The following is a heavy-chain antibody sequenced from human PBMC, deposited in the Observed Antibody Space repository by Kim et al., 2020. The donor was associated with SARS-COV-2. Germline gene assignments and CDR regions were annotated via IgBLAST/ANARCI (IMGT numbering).Heavy chain of an antibody. CDR2: INHSGST. D-gene: IGHD2-15*01. V-gene: IGHV4-34*01. CDR1: GGSFSGYY. J-gene: IGHJ4*02. Sequence: SETLSLTCAVYGGSFSGYYWSWIRQPPGKGLEWIGEINHSGSTNYNPSLKSRVTISVDTSKNQFSLKLSSVTAADTAVYYCARVLPALLAVDYWGQGTL. CDR3: ARVLPALLAVDY.